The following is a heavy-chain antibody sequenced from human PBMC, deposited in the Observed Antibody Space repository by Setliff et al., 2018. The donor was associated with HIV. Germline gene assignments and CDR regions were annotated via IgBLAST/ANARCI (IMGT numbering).Heavy chain of an antibody. CDR3: AKGMERRLGLTSFDY. CDR2: ISGSGGST. D-gene: IGHD1-1*01. Sequence: PGGSLRLSCAASGFTFSSYAMNWVRQAPGKGLEWVSTISGSGGSTYYADSVKGRFTISRDNSKNTLYLQMNSLRAEDTAVYYCAKGMERRLGLTSFDYWGQGTLVTVSS. J-gene: IGHJ4*02. CDR1: GFTFSSYA. V-gene: IGHV3-23*01.